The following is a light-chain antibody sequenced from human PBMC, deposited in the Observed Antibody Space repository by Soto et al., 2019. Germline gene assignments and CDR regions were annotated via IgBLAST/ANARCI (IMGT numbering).Light chain of an antibody. CDR3: QQYNTYRA. V-gene: IGKV1-5*03. CDR2: KAS. J-gene: IGKJ1*01. Sequence: DIQRTQSPSSLSASVGDRVTISCRSSQTVSSWLAWHQQKPGKAPKLLIYKASTLESGVPSRFSGSGSGTEFTLTISSLQPDDFATYYCQQYNTYRAFGEGTKVDI. CDR1: QTVSSW.